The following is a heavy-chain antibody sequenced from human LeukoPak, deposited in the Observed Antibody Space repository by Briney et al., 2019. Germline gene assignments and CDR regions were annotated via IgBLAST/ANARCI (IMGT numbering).Heavy chain of an antibody. V-gene: IGHV4-4*07. CDR3: ARSSSSGYYYYFDY. J-gene: IGHJ4*02. CDR1: GGSISSYY. CDR2: IYNSGST. D-gene: IGHD3-22*01. Sequence: SETLSLTCTVSGGSISSYYWSWIRQPAGKGLEWIGRIYNSGSTNYNPSLKSRATISVDKSKNQFSLKLSSVTAADTAVYYCARSSSSGYYYYFDYWGRRTLVTVSS.